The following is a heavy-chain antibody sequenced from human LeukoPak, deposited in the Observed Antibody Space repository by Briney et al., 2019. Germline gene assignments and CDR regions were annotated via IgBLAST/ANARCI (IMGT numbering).Heavy chain of an antibody. Sequence: SETLSLTCAVYGGSFSGYYWSWIRQPPGKGLEWIGEINHSGSTNYNPSLKSRVTISVDTSKNQFSLKLSSVTAADTAVYYCARHLGIYYYGSGSFMDVWGKGTTVTVSS. CDR1: GGSFSGYY. D-gene: IGHD3-10*01. CDR2: INHSGST. J-gene: IGHJ6*03. V-gene: IGHV4-34*01. CDR3: ARHLGIYYYGSGSFMDV.